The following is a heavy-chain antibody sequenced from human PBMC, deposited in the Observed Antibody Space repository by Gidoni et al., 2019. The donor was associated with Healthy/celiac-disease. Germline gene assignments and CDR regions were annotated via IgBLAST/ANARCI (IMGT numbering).Heavy chain of an antibody. Sequence: AASGFTFSSYSMNWVRQAPGKGLEWVSSISSSSSYIYYADSVKGRFTISRDNAKNSLYLQMNSLRAEDTAVYYCARDFGPDYGMDVWGQGTTVTVSS. J-gene: IGHJ6*02. CDR2: ISSSSSYI. CDR3: ARDFGPDYGMDV. D-gene: IGHD3-3*01. CDR1: GFTFSSYS. V-gene: IGHV3-21*01.